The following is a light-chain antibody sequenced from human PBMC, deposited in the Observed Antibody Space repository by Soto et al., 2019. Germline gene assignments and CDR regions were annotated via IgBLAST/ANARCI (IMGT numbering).Light chain of an antibody. V-gene: IGKV3-20*01. CDR2: GAS. Sequence: EIVLTQSPGTLSLSPGERATLSCRASQSVSSSYLAWYQQKPGQAPRLLIYGASSRATGIPDRFSGSGSGTDFTLTISRLEPGDFAVYYCQQYGRSPGWTFGQGTKVDIK. J-gene: IGKJ1*01. CDR3: QQYGRSPGWT. CDR1: QSVSSSY.